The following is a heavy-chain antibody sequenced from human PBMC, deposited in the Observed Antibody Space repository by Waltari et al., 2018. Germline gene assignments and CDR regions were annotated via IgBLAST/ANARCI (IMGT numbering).Heavy chain of an antibody. J-gene: IGHJ4*02. CDR2: FHPGESEA. D-gene: IGHD3-9*01. CDR1: DFSFTSYW. CDR3: ARASAFRDYYNVLTGYDPFDS. V-gene: IGHV5-51*01. Sequence: AHLGRLGVEVKKPGRSLKISCKSSDFSFTSYWIGRVGLIPGKGLEWVGSFHPGESEARYSPSFQGQVTISADKSLSTAYLQWTSLKASDSAIYYCARASAFRDYYNVLTGYDPFDSWGQGTLVSVSS.